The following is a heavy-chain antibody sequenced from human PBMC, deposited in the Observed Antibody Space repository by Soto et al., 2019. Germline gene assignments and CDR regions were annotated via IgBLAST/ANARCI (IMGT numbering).Heavy chain of an antibody. CDR3: ARGRYYDFWSGYYTDYFDY. D-gene: IGHD3-3*01. Sequence: SQTLSLTCAISGDSVSSNSAAWNWIRQSPSRRLEWLGRTYYRSKWYNDYAVSVKSRITINPDTSKNQFSLQLNSVTPEDTAVYYCARGRYYDFWSGYYTDYFDYWGQGTLVTVSS. J-gene: IGHJ4*02. CDR1: GDSVSSNSAA. CDR2: TYYRSKWYN. V-gene: IGHV6-1*01.